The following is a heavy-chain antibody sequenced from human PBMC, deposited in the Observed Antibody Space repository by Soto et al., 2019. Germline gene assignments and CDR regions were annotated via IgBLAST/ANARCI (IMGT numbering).Heavy chain of an antibody. CDR3: ASRFGDGGIAL. CDR1: GGTFSSYT. D-gene: IGHD2-15*01. Sequence: QVQLVQSGAEVKKPGSSVKVSCKASGGTFSSYTISWVRQAPGQGLEWMGRIIPILGIANYAQKFQGRVTIAADKATSAAYMELSSLRSEDTAVYCCASRFGDGGIALGGQGTLVTVSS. CDR2: IIPILGIA. V-gene: IGHV1-69*02. J-gene: IGHJ4*02.